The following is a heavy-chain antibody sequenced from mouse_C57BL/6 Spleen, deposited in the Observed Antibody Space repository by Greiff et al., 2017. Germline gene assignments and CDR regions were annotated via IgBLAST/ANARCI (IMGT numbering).Heavy chain of an antibody. D-gene: IGHD2-4*01. Sequence: VHLVESGPGLVAPSQSLSITCTVSGFSLTSYAISWVRQPPGKGLEWLGVIWTGGGTNYNSALKSRLSISKDNSKSQVFLKMNSLQTDDTARYYCASLYYDYDWYFDVWGTGTTVTVSS. V-gene: IGHV2-9-1*01. CDR1: GFSLTSYA. CDR2: IWTGGGT. CDR3: ASLYYDYDWYFDV. J-gene: IGHJ1*03.